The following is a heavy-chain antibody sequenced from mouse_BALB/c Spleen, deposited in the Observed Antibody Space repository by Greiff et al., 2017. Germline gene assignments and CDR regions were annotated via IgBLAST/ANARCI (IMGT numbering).Heavy chain of an antibody. V-gene: IGHV2-6-7*01. CDR3: ARELHYCGYQRDY. D-gene: IGHD1-2*01. CDR2: MWGDGST. CDR1: GFSLTGYG. Sequence: QVQLKESGPGLVAPSQSLSITCTVSGFSLTGYGVNWVRQPPGKGLEWLGMMWGDGSTDYNSALKSRLSISKDNSKSQVFLKMNSLQTDDTARYYCARELHYCGYQRDYWGQGTLVTVSA. J-gene: IGHJ3*01.